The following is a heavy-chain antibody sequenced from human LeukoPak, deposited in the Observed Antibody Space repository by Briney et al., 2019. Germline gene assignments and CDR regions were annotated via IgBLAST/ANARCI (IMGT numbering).Heavy chain of an antibody. CDR1: GFTFSSYW. V-gene: IGHV3-7*01. D-gene: IGHD5-12*01. Sequence: GWSLRLSCAASGFTFSSYWMSWVRQAPGKGLEWVANIKHDGSEAYYVASVKGRFTISKDNAKNSLYLQMNSLRTEDTAVYYCVKGRGGYVKYKTFDYWGQGTLVTVSS. CDR3: VKGRGGYVKYKTFDY. J-gene: IGHJ4*02. CDR2: IKHDGSEA.